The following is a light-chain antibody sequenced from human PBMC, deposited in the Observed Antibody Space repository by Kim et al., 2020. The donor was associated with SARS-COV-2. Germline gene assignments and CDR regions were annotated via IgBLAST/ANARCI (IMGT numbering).Light chain of an antibody. J-gene: IGKJ5*01. CDR2: GTS. CDR3: HQYGGGPMT. CDR1: QSISSI. V-gene: IGKV3-20*01. Sequence: EIVLTQSPATLSLSPGERATLSCRASQSISSILVWTQQRPGQAPRLLIYGTSTRATGIPDRFSGGGSGTDFTLTINSLDPEDVALYYCHQYGGGPMTFGQGTRVEIK.